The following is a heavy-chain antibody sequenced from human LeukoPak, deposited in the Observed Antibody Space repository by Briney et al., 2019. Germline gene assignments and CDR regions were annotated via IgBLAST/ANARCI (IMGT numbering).Heavy chain of an antibody. D-gene: IGHD6-13*01. V-gene: IGHV1-2*06. Sequence: ASVKVSCKASGYTFTGYNMHWVRQAPGQGLEWMGRINPNSGGTNYAQRFQGRVTMTRDTSINTAYMELRSLRSDDTAVYYCARDFIPHTGIAAVDYYYYGMDVWGQGTTVTVSS. CDR1: GYTFTGYN. CDR2: INPNSGGT. J-gene: IGHJ6*02. CDR3: ARDFIPHTGIAAVDYYYYGMDV.